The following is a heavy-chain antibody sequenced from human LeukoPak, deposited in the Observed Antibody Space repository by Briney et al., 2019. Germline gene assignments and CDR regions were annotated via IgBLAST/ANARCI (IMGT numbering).Heavy chain of an antibody. D-gene: IGHD3-16*01. CDR1: GFTFSSYA. V-gene: IGHV3-23*01. J-gene: IGHJ3*02. CDR3: AKDSWGSNSHDAFDI. CDR2: ISGSGGST. Sequence: PGGSLRLSCAASGFTFSSYAMSWVRQAPGKGLEWVSAISGSGGSTYYADSVKGRSTISRDNSKNTLYLQMNSLRAEDTAVYYCAKDSWGSNSHDAFDIWGQGTMVTVSS.